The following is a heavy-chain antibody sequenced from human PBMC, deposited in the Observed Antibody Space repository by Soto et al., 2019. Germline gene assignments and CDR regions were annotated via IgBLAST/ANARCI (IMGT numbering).Heavy chain of an antibody. CDR1: GYTFTSNG. V-gene: IGHV1-18*04. Sequence: GASVKVSCKASGYTFTSNGISWVRQAPGQGLEWMGWISAYNGNTNYAQKLQGRVTMTTDTSTSTAYMELRSLRSDDTAVYYCARDPKTGVVYYYYGMAVWGQGTTVTVSS. J-gene: IGHJ6*02. CDR2: ISAYNGNT. D-gene: IGHD2-15*01. CDR3: ARDPKTGVVYYYYGMAV.